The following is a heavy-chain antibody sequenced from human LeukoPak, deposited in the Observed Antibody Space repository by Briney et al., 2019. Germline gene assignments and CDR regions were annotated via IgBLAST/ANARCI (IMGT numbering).Heavy chain of an antibody. J-gene: IGHJ4*02. V-gene: IGHV5-51*01. Sequence: GESLKISCKGSGYSFTSYWIGWVRQMPGKGLEGMGIIYSGDSDTRYSPPFQGQVTISADKSISTAYLQWSSLKASDTAMYYCARLKAGYYDSSGRYYFDYWGQGTLVTVSS. CDR1: GYSFTSYW. CDR3: ARLKAGYYDSSGRYYFDY. D-gene: IGHD3-22*01. CDR2: IYSGDSDT.